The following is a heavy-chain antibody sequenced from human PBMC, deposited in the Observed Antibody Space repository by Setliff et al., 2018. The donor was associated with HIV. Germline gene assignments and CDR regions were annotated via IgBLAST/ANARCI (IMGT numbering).Heavy chain of an antibody. Sequence: VASVKVSCKTSGYTFTASYLHWVRQAPGQGLQWMGWMHPNSGATKYAQKFRDRVTLTGDTSISTASMKLSSLKSDDTAMYYCATSTSRFFWNGFYQGGFGSRYSHSFENWGQGTLVTVSS. CDR2: MHPNSGAT. J-gene: IGHJ4*02. CDR1: GYTFTASY. V-gene: IGHV1-2*02. D-gene: IGHD3-3*01. CDR3: ATSTSRFFWNGFYQGGFGSRYSHSFEN.